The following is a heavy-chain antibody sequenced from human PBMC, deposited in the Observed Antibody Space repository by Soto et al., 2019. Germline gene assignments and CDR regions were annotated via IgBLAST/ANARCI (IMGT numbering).Heavy chain of an antibody. V-gene: IGHV3-30*03. J-gene: IGHJ6*02. CDR3: TRDKCPVDSFSGMDP. CDR1: GFTFSSYG. CDR2: ISYDGSKE. Sequence: GESLCLSCAASGFTFSSYGTHCVRQPPGKGREWVAVISYDGSKEYYADSVKGQFTISRDNSKNTRYLQMNSLRAEDTAVYYCTRDKCPVDSFSGMDPWGQGTAVIGSS.